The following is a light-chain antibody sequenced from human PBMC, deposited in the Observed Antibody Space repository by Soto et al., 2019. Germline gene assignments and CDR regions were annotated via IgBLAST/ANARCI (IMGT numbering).Light chain of an antibody. CDR2: AAS. J-gene: IGKJ5*01. Sequence: IRVTHSASAVSATVEDRITMTCRASQGIRKDLGWYQVKPGKAPKLLIYAASTLQSGVPSRFSGSASGTDFTLTISSLQAEDCITDCCPRADSFPIPSAQGTRPAI. V-gene: IGKV1-6*01. CDR1: QGIRKD. CDR3: PRADSFPIP.